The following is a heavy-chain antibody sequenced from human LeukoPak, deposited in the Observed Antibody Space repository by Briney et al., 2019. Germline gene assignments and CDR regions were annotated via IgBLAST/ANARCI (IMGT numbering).Heavy chain of an antibody. CDR2: IFGDGGST. CDR1: GFTFYDYA. Sequence: PGGALRLSCAASGFTFYDYAMRWVRQAPGKGLGWVSLIFGDGGSTYYAESLKGRFTISRDNIKNSLYLQMNSLRTEDTALYYCAKAYHTQAGDAIDYWGQGTLVTVSS. CDR3: AKAYHTQAGDAIDY. J-gene: IGHJ4*02. V-gene: IGHV3-43*02. D-gene: IGHD3-10*01.